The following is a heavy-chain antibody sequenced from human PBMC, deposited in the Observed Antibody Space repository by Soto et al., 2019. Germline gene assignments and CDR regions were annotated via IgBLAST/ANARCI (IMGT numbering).Heavy chain of an antibody. CDR3: ASHPREVATENFDY. J-gene: IGHJ4*02. Sequence: QVQLVQSGAEVKKPGSSVKVSCKASGGTFSSYAISWVRQAPGQGLEWMGGIIPIFGTANYAQKFQGRVTITADKSTSTAYMELSGLRSEDTAVYYCASHPREVATENFDYWGQGTLVTVSS. D-gene: IGHD5-12*01. CDR1: GGTFSSYA. V-gene: IGHV1-69*06. CDR2: IIPIFGTA.